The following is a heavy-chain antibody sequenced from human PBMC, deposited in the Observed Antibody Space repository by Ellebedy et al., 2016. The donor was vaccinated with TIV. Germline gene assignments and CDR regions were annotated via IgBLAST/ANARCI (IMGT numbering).Heavy chain of an antibody. V-gene: IGHV1-69*13. J-gene: IGHJ6*03. CDR1: GGTFSSYA. D-gene: IGHD3-3*01. Sequence: SVKVSXXASGGTFSSYAISWVRQAPGQGLEWMGGIIPIFGTANYAQKFQGRVTITADESTSTAYMELSSLRSEDTAVYYCARVRFLEWLLSYYYYYYMDVWGKGTTVTVSS. CDR2: IIPIFGTA. CDR3: ARVRFLEWLLSYYYYYYMDV.